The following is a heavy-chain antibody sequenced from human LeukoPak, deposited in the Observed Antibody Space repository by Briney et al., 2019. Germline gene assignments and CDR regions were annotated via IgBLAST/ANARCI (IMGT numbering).Heavy chain of an antibody. J-gene: IGHJ3*02. CDR1: GGSISSYY. V-gene: IGHV4-59*01. CDR3: ARVIDCSSTSCYYSDAFDI. D-gene: IGHD2-2*01. Sequence: SETLSLTCTVSGGSISSYYWSWIRQPPGKGLEWIGYIYYSGSTNYNPSLKSRVTISVDTSKNQFSLKLSSVTAADTAVYYCARVIDCSSTSCYYSDAFDIWGQGTMVTVSS. CDR2: IYYSGST.